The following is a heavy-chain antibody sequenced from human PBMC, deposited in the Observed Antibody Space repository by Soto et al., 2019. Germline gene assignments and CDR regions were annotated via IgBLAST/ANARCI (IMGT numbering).Heavy chain of an antibody. CDR1: GFTFSNYW. D-gene: IGHD1-1*01. Sequence: GSLRLSCAASGFTFSNYWMHWVRQAPGKGLVWVSRINDQERVTITRDVSTNTAYMELTSLRSEDTAVYYCAADLAPTDPYNWFEPWGQGTLVTVSS. V-gene: IGHV3-74*01. CDR2: IN. CDR3: AADLAPTDPYNWFEP. J-gene: IGHJ5*02.